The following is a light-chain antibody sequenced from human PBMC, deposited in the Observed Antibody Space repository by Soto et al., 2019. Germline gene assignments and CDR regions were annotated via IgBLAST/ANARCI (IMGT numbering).Light chain of an antibody. V-gene: IGLV2-23*01. CDR1: SSDVGTYNL. CDR3: CSYAGIRTYVV. CDR2: EGT. Sequence: QSVLTQPASVSGSLGQSVTISCTGTSSDVGTYNLVSWYQLVPGKAPKLMIYEGTKRPAGVSNRFSVSKSGNTASLTISGLQAEDEAEYYCCSYAGIRTYVVFGGGTKLTVL. J-gene: IGLJ2*01.